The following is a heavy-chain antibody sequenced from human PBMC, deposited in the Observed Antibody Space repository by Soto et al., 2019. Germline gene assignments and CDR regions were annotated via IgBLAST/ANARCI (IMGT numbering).Heavy chain of an antibody. CDR1: GGSISSGGYY. D-gene: IGHD6-19*01. V-gene: IGHV4-31*03. CDR3: ASQATGWYPDY. Sequence: QVELQESGPGLVKPSQTLSLTCTVSGGSISSGGYYWSWVRQHPGKGLEWIGYIYDSGSTYYNPSLKSRVTISIDTSKTQFSLKLTSVTATDTAVYYCASQATGWYPDYWGQGTLVTVSS. J-gene: IGHJ4*02. CDR2: IYDSGST.